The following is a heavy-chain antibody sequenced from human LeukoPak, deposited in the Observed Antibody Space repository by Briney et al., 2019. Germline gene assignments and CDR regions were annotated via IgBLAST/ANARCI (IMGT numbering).Heavy chain of an antibody. CDR1: GFTFSSYS. V-gene: IGHV3-21*01. CDR3: ARSDSPNRFFDY. CDR2: ISSSSSYI. D-gene: IGHD2-21*01. Sequence: PGGSLRLSCAASGFTFSSYSMNWVRQAPGKGLEWVSSISSSSSYIYYADSVKGRFTISRGNAKNSLYLQMNSLRAEDTAVYYCARSDSPNRFFDYWGQGTLVTASS. J-gene: IGHJ4*02.